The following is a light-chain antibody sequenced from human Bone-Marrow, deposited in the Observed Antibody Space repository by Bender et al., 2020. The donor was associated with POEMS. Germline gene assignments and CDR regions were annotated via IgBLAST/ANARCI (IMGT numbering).Light chain of an antibody. V-gene: IGLV2-23*02. CDR3: CSYAGSTTWV. J-gene: IGLJ3*02. Sequence: QSGLTQPASVSGSPGQSITISCTGTSSDVGSYNVVSWYQQHPGKAPKLMIYEVSKRASGVSNRFSASKSGNTASLTISGLQAEDEADYHCCSYAGSTTWVFGGGTKLTVL. CDR2: EVS. CDR1: SSDVGSYNV.